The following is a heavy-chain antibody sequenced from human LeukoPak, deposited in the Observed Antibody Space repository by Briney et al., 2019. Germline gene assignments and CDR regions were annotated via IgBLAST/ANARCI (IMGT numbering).Heavy chain of an antibody. CDR1: GFSFSTAW. CDR3: EDHAY. Sequence: GAPRLSCVASGFSFSTAWMTWVREAPGKGLEWVGRIKTKTDGETTDCAAPVKGRFTISRDDYLQMNSLKTEDTAVYYCEDHAYWGQGTLVTVSS. V-gene: IGHV3-15*01. J-gene: IGHJ4*02. CDR2: IKTKTDGETT.